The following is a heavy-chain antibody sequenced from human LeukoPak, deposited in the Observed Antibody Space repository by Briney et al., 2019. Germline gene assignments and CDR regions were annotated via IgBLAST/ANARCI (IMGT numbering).Heavy chain of an antibody. CDR3: ARGEKYYYVSSGYYYNFDY. D-gene: IGHD3-22*01. J-gene: IGHJ4*02. V-gene: IGHV1-18*01. CDR2: ISAYNGNT. CDR1: GYTFTSYS. Sequence: GASVKVSCKASGYTFTSYSISWVRQAPGQGLEWMGWISAYNGNTNYAQKLQGRVAMTTDTSTSTAYMELRSLRSDDTAVYYCARGEKYYYVSSGYYYNFDYWGQGTLVTVSS.